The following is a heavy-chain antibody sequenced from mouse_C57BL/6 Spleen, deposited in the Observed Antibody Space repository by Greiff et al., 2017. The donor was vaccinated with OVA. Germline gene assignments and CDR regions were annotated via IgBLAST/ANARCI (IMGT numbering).Heavy chain of an antibody. J-gene: IGHJ3*01. CDR1: GYTFTSYW. CDR2: IYPGSGST. Sequence: VQLQESGAELVKPGASVKMSCKASGYTFTSYWITWVKQRPGQGLEWIGDIYPGSGSTNYNEKFKSKATLTVDTSSSTAYMQLSSLTSEDSAVYYCARSGGYSFAYWGQGTLVTVSA. D-gene: IGHD2-3*01. V-gene: IGHV1-55*01. CDR3: ARSGGYSFAY.